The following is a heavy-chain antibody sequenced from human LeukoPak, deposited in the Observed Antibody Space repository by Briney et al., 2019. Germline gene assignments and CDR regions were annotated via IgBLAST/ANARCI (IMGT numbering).Heavy chain of an antibody. CDR3: ARVSSPYGSGSYYRAPEVG. CDR2: ISESGGTT. J-gene: IGHJ4*02. V-gene: IGHV3-23*01. CDR1: GFTFSSSA. Sequence: PGGSLRLSCVASGFTFSSSAMSWVRQAPGKGLEWVSLISESGGTTYYADSVKGRFTISRDNSKNTLYLQMNSLRAEDTAVYYCARVSSPYGSGSYYRAPEVGWGQGTLVTVSS. D-gene: IGHD3-10*01.